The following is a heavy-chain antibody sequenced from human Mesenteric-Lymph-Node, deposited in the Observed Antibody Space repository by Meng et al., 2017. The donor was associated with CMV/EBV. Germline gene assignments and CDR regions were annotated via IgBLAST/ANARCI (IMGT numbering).Heavy chain of an antibody. Sequence: SETLSLTCTVSGGSVSSGSYYWSWIRQPPGKGLEWIGYIYYSGSTNYNPSLKSRVTISVDTSKNQFSLKLSSVTAADTAVYYCARATGYDFWSGHSDAFDIWGRGTMVTVSS. V-gene: IGHV4-61*01. CDR1: GGSVSSGSYY. CDR3: ARATGYDFWSGHSDAFDI. J-gene: IGHJ3*02. CDR2: IYYSGST. D-gene: IGHD3-3*01.